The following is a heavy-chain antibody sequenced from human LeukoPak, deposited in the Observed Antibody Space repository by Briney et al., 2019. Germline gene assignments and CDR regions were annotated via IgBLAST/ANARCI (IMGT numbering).Heavy chain of an antibody. V-gene: IGHV4-39*01. J-gene: IGHJ4*02. CDR1: GGSISSSSYY. D-gene: IGHD3-22*01. CDR2: INYSGST. Sequence: PSETLSLTCTVSGGSISSSSYYWGWIRQPPGKGLEWIGSINYSGSTYYNPSLKSRVTISVDTSNNKFSLKLTSVTAADTAVYYCARGRYDSNGWYYEFYSWGQGTLFTVSS. CDR3: ARGRYDSNGWYYEFYS.